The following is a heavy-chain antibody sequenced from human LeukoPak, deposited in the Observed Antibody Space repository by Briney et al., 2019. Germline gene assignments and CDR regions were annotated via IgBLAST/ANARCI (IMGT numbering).Heavy chain of an antibody. CDR3: ARDQGSQFDY. J-gene: IGHJ4*02. D-gene: IGHD6-13*01. CDR2: IYYSGST. V-gene: IGHV4-59*01. CDR1: GGSISSYY. Sequence: SETLSLTCTVSGGSISSYYWSWIRQPPGKGLEWIGYIYYSGSTNYNPSLKSRVTISVDTSKNQFSLKLSSVTAADTAVYYCARDQGSQFDYWGQGTLVTVSS.